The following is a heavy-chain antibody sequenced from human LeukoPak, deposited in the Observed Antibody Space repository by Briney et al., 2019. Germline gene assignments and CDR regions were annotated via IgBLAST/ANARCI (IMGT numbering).Heavy chain of an antibody. CDR3: ARGAESGSYYFDY. CDR2: IYYSEST. CDR1: GGSISSYY. D-gene: IGHD3-10*01. Sequence: SETLSLTCTVSGGSISSYYWSWIRQPPGKGLEWIGYIYYSESTNYNPSLKSRVTISVDTSKNQFSLKLSSVTAADTAVYYCARGAESGSYYFDYWGQGTLVTVSS. J-gene: IGHJ4*02. V-gene: IGHV4-59*01.